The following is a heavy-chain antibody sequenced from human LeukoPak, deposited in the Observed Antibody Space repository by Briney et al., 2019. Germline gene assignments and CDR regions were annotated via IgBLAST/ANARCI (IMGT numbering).Heavy chain of an antibody. CDR1: GFTFTNFW. CDR2: IQTDGST. J-gene: IGHJ5*01. D-gene: IGHD1-1*01. CDR3: ARGLHWNDFNWFDS. V-gene: IGHV3-74*01. Sequence: GGSLRLSCAASGFTFTNFWMNWVRQTPGKGLMWVSRIQTDGSTRYAESVKGRFTISRDDAKNTVYLQMNTLSAEDTAIYYCARGLHWNDFNWFDSWGQGTLVTVSS.